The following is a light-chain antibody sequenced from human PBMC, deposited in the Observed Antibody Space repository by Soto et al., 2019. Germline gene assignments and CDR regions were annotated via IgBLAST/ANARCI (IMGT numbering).Light chain of an antibody. CDR3: GSYTTSSTSHVL. J-gene: IGLJ2*01. V-gene: IGLV2-14*01. CDR1: SSDIGGYNY. Sequence: QSALTQPASVSGSPGQSITISCTGTSSDIGGYNYVSWYQQHPGKAPKLIIYDVSNRPSGVSYRFSGSKSGNTASLTISGLQAEDEADYYCGSYTTSSTSHVLFGGGTQLTVL. CDR2: DVS.